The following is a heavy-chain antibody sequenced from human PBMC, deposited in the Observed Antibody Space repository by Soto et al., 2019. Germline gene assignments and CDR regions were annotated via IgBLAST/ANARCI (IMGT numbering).Heavy chain of an antibody. CDR2: IGADSGNT. V-gene: IGHV1-58*01. CDR3: ARDAVATMAFDI. Sequence: SVKVSCKASGFTFTSSAVQWVRQARGQRLEWMGWIGADSGNTNYAQKFQGRVTMTTDMSTSTAYMELRSLRSDDTAVYYCARDAVATMAFDIWGQGTMVTVSS. D-gene: IGHD5-12*01. J-gene: IGHJ3*02. CDR1: GFTFTSSA.